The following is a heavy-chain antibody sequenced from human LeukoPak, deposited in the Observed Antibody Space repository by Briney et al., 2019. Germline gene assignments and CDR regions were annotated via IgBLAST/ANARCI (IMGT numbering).Heavy chain of an antibody. D-gene: IGHD3-22*01. CDR1: GFTFSSYS. J-gene: IGHJ5*02. CDR3: AKGPSYYYDSSGYYYA. CDR2: ISSSSSYI. V-gene: IGHV3-21*01. Sequence: GGSLRLSCAASGFTFSSYSMNWVRQAPGKGLEWVSSISSSSSYIYYADSVKGRFTISRDNAKNSLYLQMNSLRAEDTAVYYCAKGPSYYYDSSGYYYAWGQGTLVTVSS.